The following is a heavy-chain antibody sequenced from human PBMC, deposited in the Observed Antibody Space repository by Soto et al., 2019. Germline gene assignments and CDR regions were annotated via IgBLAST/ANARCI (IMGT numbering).Heavy chain of an antibody. D-gene: IGHD6-19*01. J-gene: IGHJ6*02. CDR3: ARRLGYSSGWAGMDV. CDR2: IYPGDSDT. CDR1: GYSFTSYW. Sequence: RGESLKISCKGSGYSFTSYWIGWVRQMPGKGLGWMGIIYPGDSDTRYSPSFQGQVTISADKSISTAYLQWSSLKASDTAMYYCARRLGYSSGWAGMDVWGQGTTVTVSS. V-gene: IGHV5-51*01.